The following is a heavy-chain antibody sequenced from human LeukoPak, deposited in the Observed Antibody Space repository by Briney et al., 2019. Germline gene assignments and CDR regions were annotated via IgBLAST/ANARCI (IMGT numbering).Heavy chain of an antibody. CDR1: GGSISNYY. D-gene: IGHD6-6*01. Sequence: SETLSLTCTVSGGSISNYYWNRIRQPPGKGLEWIGYIYYTGNTNYNPSLKSRVTISVDTSKNQFSLKLSSVTAADTAVYYCARRGISSSLTPALDYWGQGTLVTVSS. V-gene: IGHV4-59*08. J-gene: IGHJ4*02. CDR3: ARRGISSSLTPALDY. CDR2: IYYTGNT.